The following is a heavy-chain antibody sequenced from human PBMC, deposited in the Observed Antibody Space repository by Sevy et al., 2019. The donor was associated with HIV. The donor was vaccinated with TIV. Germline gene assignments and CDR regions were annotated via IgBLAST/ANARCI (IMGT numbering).Heavy chain of an antibody. D-gene: IGHD6-6*01. J-gene: IGHJ5*02. CDR2: IKQDGSEK. V-gene: IGHV3-7*01. Sequence: GGSLRLSCAASGFTFSSYWMSWVRQAPGKGLEWVANIKQDGSEKYYVDSVKGRFTISRDNAKNSLYLQMNSLRAEDTAVYYCARDETIAARHDYHNWFDPWGQGTLVTVSS. CDR1: GFTFSSYW. CDR3: ARDETIAARHDYHNWFDP.